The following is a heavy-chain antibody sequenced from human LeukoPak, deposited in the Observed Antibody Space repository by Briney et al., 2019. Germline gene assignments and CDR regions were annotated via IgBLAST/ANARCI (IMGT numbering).Heavy chain of an antibody. V-gene: IGHV1-18*01. CDR2: ISAYNGNT. Sequence: ASVKVSCKASGGTFSSYAISWVRQAPGQGLEWMGGISAYNGNTNYAQKLQGRVTMTTDTSTSTAYMELRSLRSDDTAVYYCARDYRLAFRGVNYYWGQGTLVTVSS. CDR3: ARDYRLAFRGVNYY. CDR1: GGTFSSYA. D-gene: IGHD3-10*01. J-gene: IGHJ4*02.